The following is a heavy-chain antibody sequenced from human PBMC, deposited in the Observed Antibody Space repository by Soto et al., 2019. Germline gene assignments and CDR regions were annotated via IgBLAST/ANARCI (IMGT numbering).Heavy chain of an antibody. CDR3: AHRQIGREAANRPGP. J-gene: IGHJ5*02. V-gene: IGHV2-5*02. CDR2: IYWDDDK. D-gene: IGHD1-26*01. Sequence: QITLTESGPTLVRPTQPLTLTCTLSGLSLSSSGVGVGWIRQPPGKALEWLALIYWDDDKRYSPSLKSRLTITKDTSKTQVVLTMTNRDPVDTTTYYCAHRQIGREAANRPGPWGQGTLVTVSS. CDR1: GLSLSSSGVG.